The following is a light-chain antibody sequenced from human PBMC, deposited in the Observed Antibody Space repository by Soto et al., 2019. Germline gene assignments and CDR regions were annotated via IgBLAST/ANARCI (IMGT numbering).Light chain of an antibody. CDR2: DVT. Sequence: QSALTQPPSASGSPGQAVTISCTGASSDVGGYNFVSWYQQHPGKAPKLMIYDVTKRPSGVPDRFSGSKSGNTASLTVSGLQADDEAYYYCSSYAGSIPVAFGGGTQLTVL. V-gene: IGLV2-8*01. J-gene: IGLJ3*02. CDR3: SSYAGSIPVA. CDR1: SSDVGGYNF.